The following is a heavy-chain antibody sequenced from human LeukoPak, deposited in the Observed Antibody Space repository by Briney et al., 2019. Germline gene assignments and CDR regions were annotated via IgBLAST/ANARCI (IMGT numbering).Heavy chain of an antibody. CDR1: GGSISSYY. CDR3: ARSEISFGDYHDY. J-gene: IGHJ4*02. V-gene: IGHV4-59*01. D-gene: IGHD3-3*01. CDR2: IYYSGST. Sequence: SETLSLTCTVSGGSISSYYWSWIRQPPEKGLEWIGYIYYSGSTNYNPSLKSRGTISIDTSKNQFSLKLSSVTAADTAVYYCARSEISFGDYHDYWGQGTLVTVSS.